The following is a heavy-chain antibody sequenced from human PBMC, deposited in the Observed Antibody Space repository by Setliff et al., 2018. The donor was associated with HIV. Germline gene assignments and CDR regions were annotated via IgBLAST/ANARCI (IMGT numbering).Heavy chain of an antibody. CDR2: INHSGST. CDR1: GGSFSGYY. Sequence: SETLSLTCAVYGGSFSGYYWSWIRQPPGKGLEWIGEINHSGSTNYNPSLKSRVTISVDTSKNQFSLKLSSVAAADTAVYYCARLRQWLAFFDSWGQGTLVTVSS. D-gene: IGHD6-19*01. J-gene: IGHJ4*02. V-gene: IGHV4-34*01. CDR3: ARLRQWLAFFDS.